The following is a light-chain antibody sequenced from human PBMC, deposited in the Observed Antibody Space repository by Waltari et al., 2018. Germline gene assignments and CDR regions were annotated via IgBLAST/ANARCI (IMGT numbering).Light chain of an antibody. V-gene: IGLV1-40*01. Sequence: QSVLTQPPSMSGAPEQTVTISCSGPKSHLGAGYHVHWYRVPPGPPPPRRIFGNKKRPCGGSDRFSASKAGAAASLVISGLHVGDEGDYYCQSYDSALRGSVFGGGTKLSVL. CDR3: QSYDSALRGSV. J-gene: IGLJ2*01. CDR1: KSHLGAGYH. CDR2: GNK.